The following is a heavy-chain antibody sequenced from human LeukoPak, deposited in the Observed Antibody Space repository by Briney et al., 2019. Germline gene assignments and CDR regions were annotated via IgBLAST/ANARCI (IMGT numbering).Heavy chain of an antibody. CDR1: GYTFTVYY. D-gene: IGHD4-23*01. V-gene: IGHV1-2*02. Sequence: ASVTVSRMVSGYTFTVYYMHWVRQARGEGLEWLGCINPNSGGTNYAQRFQGRVTMTRDTSISTAYMELSRLRSDDTAVYYCARDQGHGGNSWDYWGQGTLVTVSS. CDR2: INPNSGGT. CDR3: ARDQGHGGNSWDY. J-gene: IGHJ4*02.